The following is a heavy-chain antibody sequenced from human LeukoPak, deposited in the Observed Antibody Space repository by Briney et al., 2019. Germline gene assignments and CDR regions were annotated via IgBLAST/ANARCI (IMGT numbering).Heavy chain of an antibody. D-gene: IGHD3-10*01. CDR2: INPNSGDT. V-gene: IGHV1-2*04. CDR1: GYTFTGYY. CDR3: ARGILLIRRGFDF. J-gene: IGHJ4*02. Sequence: CASVKVSCKASGYTFTGYYMHWVRQASGQGLEWMGWINPNSGDTDYAQNFQGWITMTRDTSINTAYMELSRLRSDDTAMYYCARGILLIRRGFDFWGQGTLVTVSS.